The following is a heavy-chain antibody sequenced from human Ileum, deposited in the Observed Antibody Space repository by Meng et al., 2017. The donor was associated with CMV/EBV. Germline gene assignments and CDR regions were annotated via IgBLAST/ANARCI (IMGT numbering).Heavy chain of an antibody. CDR3: ARDIVDNEDGV. D-gene: IGHD5-12*01. V-gene: IGHV4-4*02. CDR1: GGSLSTSDW. CDR2: IYHRGTT. J-gene: IGHJ6*02. Sequence: SETLSLTCAVTGGSLSTSDWWSWVRQSPGKGLEWLGDIYHRGTTNYNPSLQSRLSLSLDVSKGQFSLRLTSVTAADTALYYCARDIVDNEDGVWGQGTTVTVSS.